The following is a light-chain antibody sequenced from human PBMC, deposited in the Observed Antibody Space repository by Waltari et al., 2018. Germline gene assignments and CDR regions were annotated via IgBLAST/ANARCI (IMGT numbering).Light chain of an antibody. V-gene: IGKV4-1*01. CDR1: QTILYSSSNKNY. CDR3: QQYFKTPLT. J-gene: IGKJ4*01. Sequence: DIVMTQSPDSLTVSLGERATINFKSSQTILYSSSNKNYLAWYQQKPRQPPKLLIYWAYTRESGVPDRFSGTGSGTDFTLTISRLQAEDVAVYYCQQYFKTPLTFGGGTKVEIK. CDR2: WAY.